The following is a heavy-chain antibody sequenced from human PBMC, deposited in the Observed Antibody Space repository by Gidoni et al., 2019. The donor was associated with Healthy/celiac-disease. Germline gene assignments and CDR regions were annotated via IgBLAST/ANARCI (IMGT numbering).Heavy chain of an antibody. CDR1: GGSISRYY. D-gene: IGHD6-19*01. Sequence: QVQLQESGPGLVKPSETLSLTCTVSGGSISRYYWSWIRPPPGKGLEWIGYIYYSGSTNYNPSLKSRVTISVDTSKTQFSRKLSFVTAADTAVYYCARLYFSGWLEGDYFDYWGQGTLVTVSS. J-gene: IGHJ4*02. V-gene: IGHV4-59*01. CDR2: IYYSGST. CDR3: ARLYFSGWLEGDYFDY.